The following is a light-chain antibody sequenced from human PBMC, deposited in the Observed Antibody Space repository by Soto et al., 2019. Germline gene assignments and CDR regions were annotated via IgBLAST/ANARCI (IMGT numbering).Light chain of an antibody. CDR1: QGISNY. CDR2: TAS. V-gene: IGKV1-27*01. Sequence: DIQMTQSPSSVSASVGDRVTITCRASQGISNYLAWYQHKSGKAPRLLIHTASTSPSGVPSRFNGSGSGTDFTFTISNLQPEDVATYYCQKRNGGVLTFGGGTKVEI. CDR3: QKRNGGVLT. J-gene: IGKJ4*01.